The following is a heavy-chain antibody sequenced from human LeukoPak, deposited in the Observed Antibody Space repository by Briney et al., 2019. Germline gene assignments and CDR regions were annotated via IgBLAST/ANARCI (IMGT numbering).Heavy chain of an antibody. J-gene: IGHJ4*02. CDR2: IYYSGST. Sequence: TSETLSLTCSVSGGSISSNNYYWGWIRQPPGKGLEWIGSIYYSGSTYNNPSLKSRVTISVDTTKNQFSLKLTSVTAADTAVYYCASSPSGYWWNFDCWGQGTLVTVSS. CDR1: GGSISSNNYY. CDR3: ASSPSGYWWNFDC. D-gene: IGHD3-22*01. V-gene: IGHV4-39*01.